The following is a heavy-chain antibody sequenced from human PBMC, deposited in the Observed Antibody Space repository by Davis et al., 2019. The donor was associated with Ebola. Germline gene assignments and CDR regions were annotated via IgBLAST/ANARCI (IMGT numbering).Heavy chain of an antibody. CDR3: ATNSGGIAAAGKGYYYYGMDV. J-gene: IGHJ6*02. V-gene: IGHV1-2*04. CDR2: INPNSGGT. D-gene: IGHD6-13*01. CDR1: GYTFTGYY. Sequence: VSVKVSCKASGYTFTGYYMHWVRQAPGQGLEWMGWINPNSGGTNYAQKFQGWVTMTRDTSISTAYMELSRLRSDDTAVYYCATNSGGIAAAGKGYYYYGMDVWGQGTTVTVSS.